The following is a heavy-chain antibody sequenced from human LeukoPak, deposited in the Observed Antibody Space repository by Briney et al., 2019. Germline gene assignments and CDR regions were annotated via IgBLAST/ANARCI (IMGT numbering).Heavy chain of an antibody. D-gene: IGHD2-21*02. CDR3: ARKEAYCGGDCLNGMDV. Sequence: GGSLRLSCAASGFTFSSYAMHWVRQAPGKGLEWVAVISYDGSNKYYADSVKGRFTISRDNSKNTLYLQMNSLRAEDTAVYYCARKEAYCGGDCLNGMDVWGQGTTVTVSS. CDR1: GFTFSSYA. V-gene: IGHV3-30-3*01. CDR2: ISYDGSNK. J-gene: IGHJ6*02.